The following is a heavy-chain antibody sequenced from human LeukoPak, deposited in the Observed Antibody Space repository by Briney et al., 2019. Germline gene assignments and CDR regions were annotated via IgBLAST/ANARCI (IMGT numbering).Heavy chain of an antibody. D-gene: IGHD5-12*01. J-gene: IGHJ4*02. CDR1: GFTFSNYW. CDR3: ARVMWMGWYFDS. Sequence: GGSLRLSCAASGFTFSNYWMSWVRQAPGKGLEWVANIKQDGSEKYYVDSVKGRFTISRDNAKNSLYLQMNSLRAEDTAVYYCARVMWMGWYFDSWGQGTLVTVSS. CDR2: IKQDGSEK. V-gene: IGHV3-7*01.